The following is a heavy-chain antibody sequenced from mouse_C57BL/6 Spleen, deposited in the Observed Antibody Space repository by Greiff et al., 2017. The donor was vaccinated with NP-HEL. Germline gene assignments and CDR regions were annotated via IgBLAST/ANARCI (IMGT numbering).Heavy chain of an antibody. J-gene: IGHJ3*01. CDR3: ALYGSSSWFAY. D-gene: IGHD1-1*01. CDR2: IDPEDGET. V-gene: IGHV14-2*01. Sequence: VHVKQSGAELVKPGASVKLSCTASGFNIKDYHMHWVKQRTEQGLEWIGRIDPEDGETKYAPKFQGKATITADTSSNTAYLQLSSLTSEDTAVYYCALYGSSSWFAYWGQGTLVTVSA. CDR1: GFNIKDYH.